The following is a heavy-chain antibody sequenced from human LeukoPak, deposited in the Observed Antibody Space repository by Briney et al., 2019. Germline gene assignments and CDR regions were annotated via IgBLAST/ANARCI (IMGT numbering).Heavy chain of an antibody. CDR2: ISSSTSYT. J-gene: IGHJ3*02. Sequence: GGSLRLSCAASGFTFSSYAMSWVRQAPGKGLEWVSYISSSTSYTNYADSVKGRFTISRDNAKNSLYLQMNSLRAEDTAVYYCARGTYAFDIWGQGTMVTVSS. D-gene: IGHD2-2*01. CDR1: GFTFSSYA. V-gene: IGHV3-21*05. CDR3: ARGTYAFDI.